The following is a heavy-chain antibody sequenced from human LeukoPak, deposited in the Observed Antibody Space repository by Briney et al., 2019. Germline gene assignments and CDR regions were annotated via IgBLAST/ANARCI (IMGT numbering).Heavy chain of an antibody. D-gene: IGHD2-2*01. CDR3: ARDLALYCSSITCYSLYDY. CDR2: ISPYNGNT. Sequence: ASVKVSCKASGYTLTSFGISWVRQAPGQGLEWMGWISPYNGNTNYAQKFRGRVTMTTETSTSTAYMELRSLRSDDTAVYYCARDLALYCSSITCYSLYDYWGQGTLVTVSS. V-gene: IGHV1-18*01. CDR1: GYTLTSFG. J-gene: IGHJ4*02.